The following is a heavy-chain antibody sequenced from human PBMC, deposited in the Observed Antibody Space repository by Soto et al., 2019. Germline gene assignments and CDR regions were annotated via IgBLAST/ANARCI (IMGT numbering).Heavy chain of an antibody. CDR1: GITFSSYA. CDR3: AKGPHSSGWHYFDY. CDR2: VSGSGGNT. Sequence: GSLRLSGAASGITFSSYAMSWVLQAPGKGLEWVSTVSGSGGNTYYADSVKGRFTISRDNIENTLYLQMISLRAEDMAIYYCAKGPHSSGWHYFDYWGQGTLVTVYS. V-gene: IGHV3-23*01. D-gene: IGHD6-19*01. J-gene: IGHJ4*02.